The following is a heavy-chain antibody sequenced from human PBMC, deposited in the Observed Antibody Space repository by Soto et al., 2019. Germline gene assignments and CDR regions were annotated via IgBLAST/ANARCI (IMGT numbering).Heavy chain of an antibody. CDR1: GYTSTSYY. CDR3: ARSLYSSSWSRKRYNWFDP. CDR2: INPSGGST. D-gene: IGHD6-13*01. Sequence: ASVKVSCKASGYTSTSYYMHWVRQAPGQGLEWMGIINPSGGSTSYAQKFQGRVTMTRDTSTSTVYMELSSLRSEDTAVYYCARSLYSSSWSRKRYNWFDPWGQGTLVTVSS. J-gene: IGHJ5*02. V-gene: IGHV1-46*03.